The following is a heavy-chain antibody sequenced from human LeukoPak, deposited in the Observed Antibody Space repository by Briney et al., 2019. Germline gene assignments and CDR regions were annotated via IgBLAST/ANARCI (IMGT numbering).Heavy chain of an antibody. CDR1: GFTFSSYS. CDR2: ISSSSSYI. J-gene: IGHJ4*02. CDR3: ARVGKTLEAARPFDY. V-gene: IGHV3-21*01. D-gene: IGHD6-6*01. Sequence: GGSLRLSCAASGFTFSSYSMNWVRQAPGKGLEWVSSISSSSSYIYYADSVKGRFTISRDNAKNSLYLQMNSLRAEDTAVYYCARVGKTLEAARPFDYWGQGTLVTVSS.